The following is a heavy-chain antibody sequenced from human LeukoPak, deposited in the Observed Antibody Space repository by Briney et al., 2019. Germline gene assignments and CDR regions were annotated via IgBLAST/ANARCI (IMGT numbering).Heavy chain of an antibody. CDR1: GDSISSYY. Sequence: SETLSLTCTVSGDSISSYYWSWIRQPAGKGLEWIGRFYISGSTNYNPSLESRVTMSVDTSKNQFSLKVNSVTAADTAVYYCARGPLGDILTGYTLDYWGQGTLVTVSS. CDR2: FYISGST. CDR3: ARGPLGDILTGYTLDY. D-gene: IGHD3-9*01. V-gene: IGHV4-4*07. J-gene: IGHJ4*02.